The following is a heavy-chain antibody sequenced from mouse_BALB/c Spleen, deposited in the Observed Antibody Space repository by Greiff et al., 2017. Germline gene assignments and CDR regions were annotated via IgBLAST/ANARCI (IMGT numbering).Heavy chain of an antibody. J-gene: IGHJ4*01. CDR3: ARDYHYAMDY. D-gene: IGHD2-4*01. Sequence: EVKLQESGGGLVQPGGSRKLSCAASGFTFSSFGMHWVRQAPEKGLEWVAYISSGSSTICYADTVKGRFTISRDNPKTTLFLQLTSLRSEDTAMYYCARDYHYAMDYWGQGTSVTVSS. CDR2: ISSGSSTI. V-gene: IGHV5-17*02. CDR1: GFTFSSFG.